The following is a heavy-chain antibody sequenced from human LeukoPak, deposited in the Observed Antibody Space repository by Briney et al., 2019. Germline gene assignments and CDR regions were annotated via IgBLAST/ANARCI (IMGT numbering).Heavy chain of an antibody. Sequence: GGSLRLSCAASGFTFDDYAMHWVRQAPGKGLEWVSGISWNSGSIGYADSVKGRFTTSRDNAKNSLYPQMNSLRAEDTALYYCAKDVAAAAVNWFDPWGQGTLVTVSS. CDR2: ISWNSGSI. J-gene: IGHJ5*02. CDR1: GFTFDDYA. CDR3: AKDVAAAAVNWFDP. D-gene: IGHD6-13*01. V-gene: IGHV3-9*01.